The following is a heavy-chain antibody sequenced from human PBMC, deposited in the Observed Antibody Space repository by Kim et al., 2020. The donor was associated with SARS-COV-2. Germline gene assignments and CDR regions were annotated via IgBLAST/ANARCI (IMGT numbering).Heavy chain of an antibody. D-gene: IGHD3-22*01. J-gene: IGHJ4*02. Sequence: ASVKVSCKASGYTFTSYGISWVRQAPGQGLEWMGWISAYNGNTNYAQKLQGRVTMTTDTSTSTAYMELRSLRSDDTAVYYCARDYGDYYDSSGYYGSNYWGQGTLVTVSS. V-gene: IGHV1-18*01. CDR3: ARDYGDYYDSSGYYGSNY. CDR1: GYTFTSYG. CDR2: ISAYNGNT.